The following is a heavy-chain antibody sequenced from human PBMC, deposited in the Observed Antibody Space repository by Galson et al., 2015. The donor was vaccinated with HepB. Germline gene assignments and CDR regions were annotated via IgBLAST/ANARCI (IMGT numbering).Heavy chain of an antibody. J-gene: IGHJ4*02. CDR3: ARDTVQTGITGSMTFDL. CDR1: GYTFSRYG. Sequence: SVKVSCKASGYTFSRYGFSWVRQAPGQGLEWMGWISAFNGDTNYAQKFQGRVTMTTDTSTSIAYMELRSLRSDDTAVYYCARDTVQTGITGSMTFDLWGQGTLVTVSS. D-gene: IGHD1-20*01. V-gene: IGHV1-18*01. CDR2: ISAFNGDT.